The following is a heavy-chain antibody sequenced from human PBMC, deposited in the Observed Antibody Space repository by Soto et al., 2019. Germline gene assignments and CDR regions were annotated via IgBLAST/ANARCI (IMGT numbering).Heavy chain of an antibody. CDR3: ARELERVFDY. J-gene: IGHJ4*02. CDR1: GFTFSSYA. Sequence: QVQLVESGGGVVQPGRSLRLSCAASGFTFSSYAMHWVRQAPGKGLEWVAVIAYDGRNKYYADSVKGRFTFSRDNSKNTLYLQMNSVRIEDTAVYYCARELERVFDYWGQRTLVTVSS. V-gene: IGHV3-30*04. CDR2: IAYDGRNK. D-gene: IGHD1-1*01.